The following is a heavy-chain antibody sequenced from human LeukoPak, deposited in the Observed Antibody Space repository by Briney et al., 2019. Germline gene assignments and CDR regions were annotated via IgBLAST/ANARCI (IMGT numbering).Heavy chain of an antibody. Sequence: GGSLRLTCAASGFTFDDYAMHWVRQAPAKDLEGVSGSSWNSGSIGYADSVKGRFTISRDNAKNSLYLQMNSLRAEDTALYYCAKDMGRRGSWYNFDYWGQGTLVTVSS. V-gene: IGHV3-9*01. CDR2: SSWNSGSI. CDR1: GFTFDDYA. D-gene: IGHD6-13*01. J-gene: IGHJ4*02. CDR3: AKDMGRRGSWYNFDY.